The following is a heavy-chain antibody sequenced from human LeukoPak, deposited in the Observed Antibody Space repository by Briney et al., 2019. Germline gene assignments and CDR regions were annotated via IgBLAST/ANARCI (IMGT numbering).Heavy chain of an antibody. CDR1: GGSFTTYY. Sequence: SETLSLTCAVYGGSFTTYYWSWIRQPPGKGLEWIGEINHRGSTNYNPSLKSRVTMSVDTSKKQFSLKLTSVTAADMAVYFCARQFLVGSTFHAFDLWGQGTRVTVSS. V-gene: IGHV4-34*01. CDR2: INHRGST. CDR3: ARQFLVGSTFHAFDL. J-gene: IGHJ3*01. D-gene: IGHD1-26*01.